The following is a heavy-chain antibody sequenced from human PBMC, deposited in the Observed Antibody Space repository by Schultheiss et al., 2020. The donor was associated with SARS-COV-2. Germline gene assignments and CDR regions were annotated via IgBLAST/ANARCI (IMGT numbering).Heavy chain of an antibody. D-gene: IGHD3-10*01. Sequence: SETLSLTCTVSGGSISSYYWSWIRQPPGKGLEWIGYIYYSGSTNYNPSLKSRVTISVDTSKNQFSLKLSSVTAADTAVYYCARSSGYYYGSGREGSAYWGQGTLVTVS. CDR2: IYYSGST. CDR1: GGSISSYY. CDR3: ARSSGYYYGSGREGSAY. V-gene: IGHV4-59*12. J-gene: IGHJ4*02.